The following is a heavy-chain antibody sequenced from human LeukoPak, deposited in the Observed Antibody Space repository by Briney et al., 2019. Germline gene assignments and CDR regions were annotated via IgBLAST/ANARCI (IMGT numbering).Heavy chain of an antibody. CDR3: ARDAADFWSGYSQVRYYYYMDV. CDR1: GGSFSGYY. Sequence: SETLSLTCAVYGGSFSGYYWSWIRQLPGKGLEWIGEINHSGSTNYNPSLKSRVTISVDTSKNQFSLKLSSVTAADTAVYYCARDAADFWSGYSQVRYYYYMDVWGKGTTVTVSS. CDR2: INHSGST. V-gene: IGHV4-34*01. D-gene: IGHD3-3*01. J-gene: IGHJ6*03.